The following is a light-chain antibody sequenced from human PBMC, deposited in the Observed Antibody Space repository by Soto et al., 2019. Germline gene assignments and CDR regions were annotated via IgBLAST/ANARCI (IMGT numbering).Light chain of an antibody. V-gene: IGKV1-8*01. Sequence: AIRMTQSPSSLSASTGDRVTITCRASRGISSYLAWYRQKPGKAPKLLIYAASTLQSGVPSRFSGSGSGTDFTLTISCLQSEDFATYYCQQYYSYPITFGQGTRLEIK. CDR1: RGISSY. CDR2: AAS. J-gene: IGKJ5*01. CDR3: QQYYSYPIT.